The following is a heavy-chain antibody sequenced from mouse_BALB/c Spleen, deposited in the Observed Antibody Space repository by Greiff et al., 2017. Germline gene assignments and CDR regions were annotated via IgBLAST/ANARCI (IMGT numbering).Heavy chain of an antibody. V-gene: IGHV1-5*01. J-gene: IGHJ4*01. Sequence: VQLQQSGTVLARPGASVKMSCKASGYSFTSYWMHWVKQRPGRGLEWIGAIYPGNSDTSYNQKFKGKAKLTAVTSASTAYMELSSLTNEDSAVYYCTDDYLYYAMDYWGQGTSVTVSS. CDR2: IYPGNSDT. CDR3: TDDYLYYAMDY. CDR1: GYSFTSYW. D-gene: IGHD2-4*01.